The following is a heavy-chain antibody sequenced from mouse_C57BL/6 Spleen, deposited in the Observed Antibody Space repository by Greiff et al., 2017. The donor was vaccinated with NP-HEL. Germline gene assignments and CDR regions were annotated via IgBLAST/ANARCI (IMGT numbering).Heavy chain of an antibody. CDR3: ARRDMIRGFFDY. CDR2: ISSGGSYT. J-gene: IGHJ2*01. D-gene: IGHD2-4*01. Sequence: EVKLMESGGDLVKPGGSLKLSCAASGFTFSSYGMSWVRQTPDKRLEWVATISSGGSYTYYPDSVKGRFTISRDNAKNTLYLQMSSLKSEDTAMYYCARRDMIRGFFDYWGQGTTLTVSS. CDR1: GFTFSSYG. V-gene: IGHV5-6*02.